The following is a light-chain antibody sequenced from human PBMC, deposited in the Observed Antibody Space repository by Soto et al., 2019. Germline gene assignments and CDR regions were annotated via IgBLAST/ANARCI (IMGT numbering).Light chain of an antibody. CDR2: DAS. CDR3: QQYNLYTWT. V-gene: IGKV1-5*01. CDR1: QSIGSW. Sequence: DIQMTQSPSTLSASVGDRVTITCRASQSIGSWLAWYQQKPGKAPRLLIYDASSLESGVPSRFSGSGSGTEFTLTISSLQPDDFATYYCQQYNLYTWTFGHGTKVEIK. J-gene: IGKJ1*01.